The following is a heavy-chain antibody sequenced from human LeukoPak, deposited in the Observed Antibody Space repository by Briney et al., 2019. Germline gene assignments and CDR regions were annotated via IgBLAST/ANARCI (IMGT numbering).Heavy chain of an antibody. Sequence: GGSLRLSCAASGFTFSSYAMHWVRQAPGKGLEWVAVISYDGSNKYYADSVKGRFTISRDNSKNTLYLQMNSLRAEDTAVYYCAKEVAYCSSTSCYWDSYFDYWGQGTLVTVSS. J-gene: IGHJ4*02. CDR2: ISYDGSNK. CDR3: AKEVAYCSSTSCYWDSYFDY. D-gene: IGHD2-2*01. V-gene: IGHV3-30*04. CDR1: GFTFSSYA.